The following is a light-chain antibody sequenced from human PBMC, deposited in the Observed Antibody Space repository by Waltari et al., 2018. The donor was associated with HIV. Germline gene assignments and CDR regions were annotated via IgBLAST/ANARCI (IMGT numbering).Light chain of an antibody. CDR3: QQCATSPWT. CDR2: GAS. J-gene: IGKJ1*01. V-gene: IGKV3-20*01. Sequence: VLTQSPGTLSLSPGDRAILSCRASQSVSANFLGWYQQRPGQAPRLLVHGASRRATATPARFSCGGSGTDFTLIISILQPEDFAVYYCQQCATSPWTFGQGTTV. CDR1: QSVSANF.